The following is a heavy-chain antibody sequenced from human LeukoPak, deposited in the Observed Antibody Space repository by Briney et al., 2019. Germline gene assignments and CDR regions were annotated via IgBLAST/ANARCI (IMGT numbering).Heavy chain of an antibody. CDR3: ARDEVGATLPTL. CDR1: GFTFSSYA. D-gene: IGHD1-26*01. V-gene: IGHV3-30*04. Sequence: GRSLRLSCAASGFTFSSYAMHWVRQAPGKGLEWVAVISYDGSNKYYADSVEGRFTISRDNSKNTLYLQMNSLRAEDTAVYYCARDEVGATLPTLWGQGTLVTVSS. J-gene: IGHJ4*02. CDR2: ISYDGSNK.